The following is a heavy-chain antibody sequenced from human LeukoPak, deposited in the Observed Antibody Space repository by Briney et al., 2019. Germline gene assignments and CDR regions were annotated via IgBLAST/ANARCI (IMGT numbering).Heavy chain of an antibody. V-gene: IGHV3-73*01. Sequence: GGSLRLSCAASGLTFSGSAMHWVRQASGKGLEWVGRIRSKANSYATAYAASVKGRFTISRDDSKNTAYLQMNSLKTEDTAVYYCTRPSSSYDAFDIWGQGTMVTVSS. D-gene: IGHD6-6*01. J-gene: IGHJ3*02. CDR2: IRSKANSYAT. CDR3: TRPSSSYDAFDI. CDR1: GLTFSGSA.